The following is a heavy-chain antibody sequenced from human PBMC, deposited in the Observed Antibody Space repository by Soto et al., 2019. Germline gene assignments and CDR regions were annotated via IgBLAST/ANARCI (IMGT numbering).Heavy chain of an antibody. Sequence: QVQLVQSGAEVKKPGASVKVSCKASGYTFTSYAMHWVRQAPGQRLEWMGWINAGNGNTKYSQKFQGRVTITRDTSASTASMELSSLRSADTAVYYCASSYSNYALIDYYYYGMDVWGQGTTVTVSS. V-gene: IGHV1-3*01. CDR2: INAGNGNT. J-gene: IGHJ6*02. CDR1: GYTFTSYA. CDR3: ASSYSNYALIDYYYYGMDV. D-gene: IGHD4-4*01.